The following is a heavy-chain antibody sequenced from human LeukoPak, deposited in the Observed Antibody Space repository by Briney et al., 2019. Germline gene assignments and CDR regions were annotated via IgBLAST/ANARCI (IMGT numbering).Heavy chain of an antibody. CDR2: TYYRSKCYN. V-gene: IGHV6-1*01. Sequence: SQTLSLTCALSGDSVSSNSAASNWIRQSPSRGLEWLGRTYYRSKCYNDYAVSVKSRITINPDTSKNQFSLQLNSVTPEDTAVYYCAKANYDYVWGSYRLNWFDPWGQGTLVTVSS. D-gene: IGHD3-16*02. J-gene: IGHJ5*02. CDR3: AKANYDYVWGSYRLNWFDP. CDR1: GDSVSSNSAA.